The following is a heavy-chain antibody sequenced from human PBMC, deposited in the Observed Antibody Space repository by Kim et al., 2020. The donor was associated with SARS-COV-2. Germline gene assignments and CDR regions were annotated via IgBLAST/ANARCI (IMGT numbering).Heavy chain of an antibody. Sequence: ASVKVSCKASGYTFTSYYMHWVRQAPGQGLEWMGIINPSGGSTSYAQKFQGRVTMTRDTSTSTVHMELSSLRSEDTAVYYCARAMESGSYYYYYGMDVWGQGTTVTVSS. V-gene: IGHV1-46*01. J-gene: IGHJ6*02. CDR1: GYTFTSYY. CDR3: ARAMESGSYYYYYGMDV. CDR2: INPSGGST. D-gene: IGHD1-26*01.